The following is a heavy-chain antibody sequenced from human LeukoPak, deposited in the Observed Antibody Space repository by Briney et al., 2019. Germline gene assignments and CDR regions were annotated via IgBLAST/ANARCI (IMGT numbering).Heavy chain of an antibody. J-gene: IGHJ4*02. D-gene: IGHD1-26*01. CDR2: INPNSGGT. CDR3: ARDEYSGSPN. Sequence: GSSVKVSCKASVYAFTGYYMHWVRQSPGQRLEWIVWINPNSGGTNYAQKFQGRVTITRDTSISTAYMEPSRLRSDDTAVYYCARDEYSGSPNWGQGTLVTVSS. CDR1: VYAFTGYY. V-gene: IGHV1-2*02.